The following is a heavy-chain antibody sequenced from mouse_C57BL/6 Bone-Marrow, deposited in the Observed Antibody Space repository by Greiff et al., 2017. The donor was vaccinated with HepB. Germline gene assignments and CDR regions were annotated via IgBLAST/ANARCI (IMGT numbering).Heavy chain of an antibody. CDR3: ARVCSYAMDY. V-gene: IGHV5-4*01. J-gene: IGHJ4*01. CDR2: ISDGGSYT. Sequence: VQLQQSGGGLVKPGGSLKLSCAASGFTFSSYAMSWVRQTPEKRLEWVATISDGGSYTYYPDNVKGRFTISRDNAKNNLYLQMSHLKSEDTAMYYCARVCSYAMDYWGQGTSVTVSS. CDR1: GFTFSSYA.